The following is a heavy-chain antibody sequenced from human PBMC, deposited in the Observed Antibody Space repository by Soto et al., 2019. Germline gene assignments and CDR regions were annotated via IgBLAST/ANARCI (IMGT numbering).Heavy chain of an antibody. CDR3: ARVVAGIQVTGYSDY. CDR1: GYTFTSYG. CDR2: ISAYNGNT. D-gene: IGHD6-19*01. V-gene: IGHV1-18*01. Sequence: ASVKVSCKASGYTFTSYGISWVRQAPGQGLEWMGWISAYNGNTNYAQKLQGRVTMTTDTSTSTAYMELRSLRSDDTAVYYCARVVAGIQVTGYSDYWGQGTLVTVSS. J-gene: IGHJ4*02.